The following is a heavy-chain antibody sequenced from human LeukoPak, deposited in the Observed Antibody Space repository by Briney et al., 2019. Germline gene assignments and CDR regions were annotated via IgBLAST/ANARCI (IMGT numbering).Heavy chain of an antibody. V-gene: IGHV3-23*01. CDR2: ISGSGGST. D-gene: IGHD2-15*01. Sequence: PGGSLRLSCAASGFTFSTYAVNWVRQAPGKGLEWVSTISGSGGSTYYADSVKGRFTISRDNSKNTLYLQMNSLRAEDTAVYYCAIIDLIVVVVAATSTYGMDVWGQGTTVTVSS. CDR3: AIIDLIVVVVAATSTYGMDV. J-gene: IGHJ6*02. CDR1: GFTFSTYA.